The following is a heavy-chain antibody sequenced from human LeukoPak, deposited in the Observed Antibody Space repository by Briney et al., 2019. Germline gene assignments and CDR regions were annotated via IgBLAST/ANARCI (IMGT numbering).Heavy chain of an antibody. V-gene: IGHV4-59*08. Sequence: PSETLSLTCTVSGDSISSSSWSWIWQSPGKGLEWIGYIYYSGSTNYNPSLKSRVTISVDTSKKQFSLKLSSVTAANSAPYPCQRVLFYTDFSGSRYYFENWGQGTLVTVSS. CDR2: IYYSGST. J-gene: IGHJ4*02. D-gene: IGHD3-22*01. CDR1: GDSISSSS. CDR3: QRVLFYTDFSGSRYYFEN.